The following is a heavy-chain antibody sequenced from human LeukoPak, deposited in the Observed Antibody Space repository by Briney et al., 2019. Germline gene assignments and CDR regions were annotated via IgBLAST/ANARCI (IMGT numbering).Heavy chain of an antibody. CDR3: ARDSPGANSRSSYFDS. Sequence: GGSLRLSGAASGFTFSRYAMHWVRQAPGKGLEWVAVISYDGSNKYYADSVKGRFTISRDNSKNTVYLQMNSLRAEDTAVYYCARDSPGANSRSSYFDSWRQGTLVTVSS. CDR2: ISYDGSNK. CDR1: GFTFSRYA. J-gene: IGHJ4*02. V-gene: IGHV3-30-3*01. D-gene: IGHD1-26*01.